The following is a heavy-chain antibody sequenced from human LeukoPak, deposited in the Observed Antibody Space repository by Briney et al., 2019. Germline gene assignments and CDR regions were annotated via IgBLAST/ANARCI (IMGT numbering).Heavy chain of an antibody. D-gene: IGHD2/OR15-2a*01. J-gene: IGHJ6*03. V-gene: IGHV4-38-2*02. CDR2: VYHSGNT. CDR3: ARDYKNTWHSYSYMDV. Sequence: PSETLSLTCTIANYSINTAHYWGWVRQTPGKGREWIGNVYHSGNTYYNPSLQSRVTISMDTSKNQFSLRLSSVTAAGTAVYFCARDYKNTWHSYSYMDVWGKGTSVTVSS. CDR1: NYSINTAHY.